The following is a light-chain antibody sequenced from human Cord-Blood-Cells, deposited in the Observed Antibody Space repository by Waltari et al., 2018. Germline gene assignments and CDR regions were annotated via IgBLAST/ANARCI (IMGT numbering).Light chain of an antibody. V-gene: IGKV1-39*01. J-gene: IGKJ3*01. Sequence: DIQLTQSPSSMSASVGDRVTITCRASQSISSYLHWYQQKPGKAPKLLIYAASSLQSGVPSRFSGSGSVTDFTLTISSLQPEDFATYYCQQSYSTPFTVGPGTKVDIK. CDR3: QQSYSTPFT. CDR2: AAS. CDR1: QSISSY.